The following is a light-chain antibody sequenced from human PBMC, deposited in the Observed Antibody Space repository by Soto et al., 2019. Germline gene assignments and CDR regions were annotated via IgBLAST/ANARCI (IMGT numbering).Light chain of an antibody. V-gene: IGKV4-1*01. Sequence: IIMTQSPESLVVFLGERATINCKPSQSVLLSSANKNYLAWYQQKPGQPPTFLIYWASTRESGVPDRFSGSGSGTEFTLTISSLQPDDFATYYCQQYNSYWTFGQGTKVDIK. CDR3: QQYNSYWT. J-gene: IGKJ1*01. CDR2: WAS. CDR1: QSVLLSSANKNY.